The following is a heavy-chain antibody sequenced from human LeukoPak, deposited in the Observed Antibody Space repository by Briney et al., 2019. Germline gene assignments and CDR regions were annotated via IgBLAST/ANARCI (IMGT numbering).Heavy chain of an antibody. J-gene: IGHJ6*03. V-gene: IGHV1-69*13. D-gene: IGHD5-24*01. CDR2: IIPIFGTA. CDR3: ARVEGYYYYMDV. Sequence: SVKVSCKASGGTFSSYAISWVGQAPGQRLEWMGGIIPIFGTANYAQKFQGRVTITADESTSTAYMELSSLRSEDTAVYYCARVEGYYYYMDVWGKGTTVTVSS. CDR1: GGTFSSYA.